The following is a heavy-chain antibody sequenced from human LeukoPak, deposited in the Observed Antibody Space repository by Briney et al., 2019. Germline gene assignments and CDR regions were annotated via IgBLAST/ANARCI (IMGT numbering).Heavy chain of an antibody. CDR2: IYYSGST. D-gene: IGHD2-15*01. J-gene: IGHJ1*01. V-gene: IGHV4-59*01. CDR1: GGSISSYY. Sequence: SETLSLTCTVSGGSISSYYWSWIRQPPGKGLEWVGYIYYSGSTSYNPSLKSRITISVDTFKNQFSLKLSSVTAADTAVYYCARDTGVVVGYFQHWGQGTLVTVSS. CDR3: ARDTGVVVGYFQH.